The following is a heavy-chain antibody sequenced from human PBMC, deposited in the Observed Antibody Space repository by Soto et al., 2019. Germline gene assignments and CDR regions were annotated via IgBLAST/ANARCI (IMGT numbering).Heavy chain of an antibody. J-gene: IGHJ4*02. CDR3: AKEVSVAVADPLDD. CDR1: GFTFSNYA. Sequence: GGSLRLSCAASGFTFSNYAMSWVRQAPGRGLEWVSGVSGSGGSTYYADSVKGRFTISRDNSKNTLNLQMNSLRAEDTAVYYCAKEVSVAVADPLDDWGQGTRVTVPS. CDR2: VSGSGGST. D-gene: IGHD6-19*01. V-gene: IGHV3-23*01.